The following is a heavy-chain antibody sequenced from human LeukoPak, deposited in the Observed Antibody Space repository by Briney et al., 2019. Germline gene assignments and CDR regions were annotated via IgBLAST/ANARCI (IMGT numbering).Heavy chain of an antibody. CDR3: AGNDFWSGYLPYFDY. J-gene: IGHJ4*02. D-gene: IGHD3-3*01. V-gene: IGHV3-23*01. CDR1: GFTFSSYA. CDR2: ISGSGGST. Sequence: GGSLRLSCAASGFTFSSYAMSWVRQAPGKGLEWVSAISGSGGSTYYADSVKGRFTISRDNSKNTLYLQMNSLRAEDTAVYYCAGNDFWSGYLPYFDYWGQGTLVTVSS.